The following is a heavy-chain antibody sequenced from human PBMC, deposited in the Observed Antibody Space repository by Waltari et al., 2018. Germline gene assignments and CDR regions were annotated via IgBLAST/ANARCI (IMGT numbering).Heavy chain of an antibody. D-gene: IGHD3-16*01. V-gene: IGHV5-51*01. CDR2: IYPGDSDY. Sequence: EVQLVQSGAEVKKPGESLSISCQGSGYSFAGYWIGWVRQVPGEGLEWMGNIYPGDSDYRYSPSFRGQVTVSADRATNTAYLQWNNLQASDTAIYYCARLALGFFDYWGQGTLVTVSS. J-gene: IGHJ4*02. CDR1: GYSFAGYW. CDR3: ARLALGFFDY.